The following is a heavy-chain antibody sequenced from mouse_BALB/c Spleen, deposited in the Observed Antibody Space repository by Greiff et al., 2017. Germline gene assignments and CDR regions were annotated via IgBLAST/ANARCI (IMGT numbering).Heavy chain of an antibody. Sequence: VQLQQSGAELARPGASVKMSCKASGYTFTSYTMHWVQQRPGQGLEWIGYINPSSGYTNYNQKFKDKATLTADKSSSTAYMQLSSLTSEDSAVYYLARGGTTVVARDWYFDVWGAGTTVTVSS. V-gene: IGHV1-4*01. D-gene: IGHD1-1*01. CDR3: ARGGTTVVARDWYFDV. CDR2: INPSSGYT. J-gene: IGHJ1*01. CDR1: GYTFTSYT.